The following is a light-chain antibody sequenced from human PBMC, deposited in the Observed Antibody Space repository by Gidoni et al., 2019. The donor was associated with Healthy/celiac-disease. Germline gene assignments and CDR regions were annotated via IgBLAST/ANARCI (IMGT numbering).Light chain of an antibody. CDR2: LGS. CDR1: QSLLHSNGYNY. J-gene: IGKJ5*01. CDR3: RQALQTR. Sequence: IVMTQSPPSLPVTPGEPASISCRSSQSLLHSNGYNYLDWYLQKPGQSPQLLIYLGSNRASGVPDRFSGSGSGTDFTLKISRVEAEDVGVYYCRQALQTRFGQGTRLEIK. V-gene: IGKV2-28*01.